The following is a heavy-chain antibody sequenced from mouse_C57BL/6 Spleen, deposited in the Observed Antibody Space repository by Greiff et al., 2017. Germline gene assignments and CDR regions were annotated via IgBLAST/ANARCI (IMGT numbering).Heavy chain of an antibody. CDR2: IYPGDGDT. J-gene: IGHJ1*03. CDR3: AREGAYYGSSYEGYFDV. CDR1: GYAFSSYW. D-gene: IGHD1-1*01. Sequence: QVQLKESGAELVKPGASVKISCKASGYAFSSYWMNWVKQRPGKGLEWIGQIYPGDGDTNYNGKFKGKATLTADKSSSTAYMQLSSLTSEDSAVYFCAREGAYYGSSYEGYFDVWGTGTTVTVSS. V-gene: IGHV1-80*01.